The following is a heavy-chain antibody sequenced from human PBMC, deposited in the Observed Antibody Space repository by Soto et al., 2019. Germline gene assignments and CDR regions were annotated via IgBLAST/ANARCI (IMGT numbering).Heavy chain of an antibody. D-gene: IGHD3-22*01. CDR2: TFNSGGT. CDR1: GGSISSYN. CDR3: ARHMNIVALHYGMDV. V-gene: IGHV4-59*01. J-gene: IGHJ6*02. Sequence: SETLPLTSPVPGGSISSYNWSWIRQPPGKGLEWIGYTFNSGGTNYNPSLKSRVTISEDTSKNEFSLKLSSVTAADTAVYYCARHMNIVALHYGMDVWGQGTTVTVSS.